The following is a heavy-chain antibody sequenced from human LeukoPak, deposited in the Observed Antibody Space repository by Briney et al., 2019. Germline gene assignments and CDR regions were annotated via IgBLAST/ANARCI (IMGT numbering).Heavy chain of an antibody. V-gene: IGHV1-18*01. J-gene: IGHJ6*02. CDR3: ARGAGYCSSTSCYVFSVDYYYYGMDV. D-gene: IGHD2-2*01. Sequence: GASVKVSCKASGYTFTSYGISWVLQAPGQGLEWMGWISAYNGNTNCAQKLQGRVTMTTDTSPSTAYMGLRSLRSDDTAVYYCARGAGYCSSTSCYVFSVDYYYYGMDVWGQGTTVTVSS. CDR1: GYTFTSYG. CDR2: ISAYNGNT.